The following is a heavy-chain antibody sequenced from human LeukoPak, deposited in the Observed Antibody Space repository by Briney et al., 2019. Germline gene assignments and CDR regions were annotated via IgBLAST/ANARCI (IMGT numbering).Heavy chain of an antibody. J-gene: IGHJ4*02. D-gene: IGHD1-1*01. CDR1: GGSISSSSYY. Sequence: SETLSLTCTVSGGSISSSSYYWGWIRQPPGKGLEWIGSIYYSGSTYYDPSLKSRVTISVDTSKNQFSLKLSSVAAADTAVYYCARDAYQLFLPFDYWGQGTLVTVSS. V-gene: IGHV4-39*07. CDR2: IYYSGST. CDR3: ARDAYQLFLPFDY.